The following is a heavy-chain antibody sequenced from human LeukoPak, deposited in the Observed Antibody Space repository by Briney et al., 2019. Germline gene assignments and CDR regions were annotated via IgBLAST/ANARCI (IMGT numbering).Heavy chain of an antibody. J-gene: IGHJ5*02. CDR3: ASKGPGYRGWFDP. D-gene: IGHD3-9*01. Sequence: SETLSLTCTVSGGSIGSGDYYWSWIRQPPGKGLEWIGYIHYSGSTYYNPSLKSRVTISVDTSKNQFSLKLSSVTAADTAVYYCASKGPGYRGWFDPWGQGTLVTVSS. CDR1: GGSIGSGDYY. V-gene: IGHV4-30-4*08. CDR2: IHYSGST.